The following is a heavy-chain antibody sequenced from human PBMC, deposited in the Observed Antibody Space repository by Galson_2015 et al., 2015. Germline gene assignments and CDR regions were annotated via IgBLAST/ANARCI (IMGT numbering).Heavy chain of an antibody. J-gene: IGHJ4*02. CDR2: IKQDESEK. CDR1: GFTFGSHW. Sequence: SLRLSCAASGFTFGSHWMSWVRQAPGKGLEWVANIKQDESEKYYVDSVKGRFTISRDNAKNSLYLQMSSLRVEDTAVYYCARYGLYYGDLDFWGQGTLVTVSS. D-gene: IGHD4-17*01. V-gene: IGHV3-7*03. CDR3: ARYGLYYGDLDF.